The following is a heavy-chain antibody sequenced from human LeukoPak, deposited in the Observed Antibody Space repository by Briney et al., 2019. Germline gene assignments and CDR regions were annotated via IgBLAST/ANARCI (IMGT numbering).Heavy chain of an antibody. Sequence: SETLSLTCTVSGYSISSGYYWGWIRQPPGKGLEWIGYIYYSGSTNYNPSLKSRVTISVDTSKNQFSLKLSSVTAADTAVYYCARGLRPKYYYDSSGYQIPQLNARRNALSFDYWGQGTLVTVSS. D-gene: IGHD3-22*01. CDR1: GYSISSGYY. V-gene: IGHV4-61*01. CDR3: ARGLRPKYYYDSSGYQIPQLNARRNALSFDY. CDR2: IYYSGST. J-gene: IGHJ4*02.